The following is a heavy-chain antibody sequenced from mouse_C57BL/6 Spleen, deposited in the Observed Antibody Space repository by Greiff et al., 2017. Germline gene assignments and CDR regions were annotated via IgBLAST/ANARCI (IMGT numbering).Heavy chain of an antibody. CDR3: TRPWYYGSSYVRYFDV. CDR2: IDPETGGT. CDR1: GYTFTDYE. D-gene: IGHD1-1*01. Sequence: QVQLQQSGAELVRPGALVTLSCKASGYTFTDYEMHWVKQTPVHGLEWIGAIDPETGGTAYNQKFKGKAILTADKSSSTAYLELRSLTSEDSAVYYCTRPWYYGSSYVRYFDVWGTGTTVTVSS. J-gene: IGHJ1*03. V-gene: IGHV1-15*01.